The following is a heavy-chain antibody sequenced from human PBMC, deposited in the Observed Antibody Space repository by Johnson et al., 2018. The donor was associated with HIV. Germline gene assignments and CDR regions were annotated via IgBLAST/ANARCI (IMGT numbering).Heavy chain of an antibody. CDR2: MSGSGAVT. CDR3: ARGLQSLIVVITRGAFNI. D-gene: IGHD3-22*01. V-gene: IGHV3-23*04. J-gene: IGHJ3*02. Sequence: VQLVESGGGLVKPGGSLRLSCVASGITFSDHAMGWVRQAPGKGLEWVSSMSGSGAVTYSADSVKGRFTISRDNSKNRLFLQMNSLRAEDTAVDYCARGLQSLIVVITRGAFNIWGQGTMVTVSS. CDR1: GITFSDHA.